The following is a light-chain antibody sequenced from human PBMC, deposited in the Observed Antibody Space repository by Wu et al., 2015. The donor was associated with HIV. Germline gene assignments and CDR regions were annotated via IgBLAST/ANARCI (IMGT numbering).Light chain of an antibody. V-gene: IGKV3-15*01. CDR1: QSLRTN. CDR2: SAS. CDR3: QQYGSSLT. Sequence: EIVMTQSPATLSVSPGERATLSCRASQSLRTNLAWYQQKPGQAPRLLIHSASIRATGFPARFSGSGSGTDFTLTISRLEPEDFAVYFCQQYGSSLTFGGGTKVEI. J-gene: IGKJ4*01.